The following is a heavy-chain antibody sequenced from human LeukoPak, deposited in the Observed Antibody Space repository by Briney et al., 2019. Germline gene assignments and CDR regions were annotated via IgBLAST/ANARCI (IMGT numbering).Heavy chain of an antibody. D-gene: IGHD2-8*01. V-gene: IGHV3-23*01. J-gene: IGHJ5*02. Sequence: GGSLRLSCAASGFTFSSYSMNWVRQAPGKGLEWVSAISGSGGSTYYADSVKGRFTISRDNSKNTLYLQMNSLRAEDTAVYYCAKDGIGYCTNGVCRYNWFDPWGQGTLVTVSS. CDR2: ISGSGGST. CDR3: AKDGIGYCTNGVCRYNWFDP. CDR1: GFTFSSYS.